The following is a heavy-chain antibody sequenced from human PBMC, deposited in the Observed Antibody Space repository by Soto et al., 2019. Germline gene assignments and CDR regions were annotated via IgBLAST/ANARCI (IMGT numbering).Heavy chain of an antibody. CDR2: ISSSSNYI. Sequence: GGSLRLSCAASGFTFSSYSMNWVRQAPGKGLEWVSSISSSSNYIYYADSVKGRSTISRDNAKSSLYLQMNSLRAEDTAVYYCARDLVGVTYWGQGTLVTVSS. CDR3: ARDLVGVTY. D-gene: IGHD1-26*01. J-gene: IGHJ4*02. CDR1: GFTFSSYS. V-gene: IGHV3-21*06.